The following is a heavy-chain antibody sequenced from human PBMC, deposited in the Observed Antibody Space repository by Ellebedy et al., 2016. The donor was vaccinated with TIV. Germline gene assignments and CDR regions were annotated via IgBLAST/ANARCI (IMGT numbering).Heavy chain of an antibody. CDR2: INAGNGNT. CDR3: ARLRIGWGNWFDP. D-gene: IGHD1-26*01. Sequence: AASVKVSCKASGYTFTSYAMHWVRQAPGQRLEWMGWINAGNGNTKYSQKCQGRVTITRDTSASTAYMELSSLRSEDTAVYYCARLRIGWGNWFDPWGQGTLVTVSS. CDR1: GYTFTSYA. V-gene: IGHV1-3*01. J-gene: IGHJ5*02.